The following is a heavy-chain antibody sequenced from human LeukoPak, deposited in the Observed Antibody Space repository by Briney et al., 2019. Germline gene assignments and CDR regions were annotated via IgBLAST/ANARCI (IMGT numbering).Heavy chain of an antibody. V-gene: IGHV5-51*01. CDR2: IYPGDSDT. CDR1: GYSFTSYW. CDR3: ARHVAYCSGGSCYSSLSYYYYMDV. D-gene: IGHD2-15*01. Sequence: GESLKISCKGSGYSFTSYWIGWVRQMPGKGLEWMGIIYPGDSDTRYSPSLQGQVTISADKSISTAYLQWSSLKASDTAMYYCARHVAYCSGGSCYSSLSYYYYMDVWGKGTTVTISS. J-gene: IGHJ6*03.